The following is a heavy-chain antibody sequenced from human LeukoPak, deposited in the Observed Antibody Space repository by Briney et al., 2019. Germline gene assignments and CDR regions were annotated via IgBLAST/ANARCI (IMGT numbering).Heavy chain of an antibody. J-gene: IGHJ4*02. CDR3: ARWATVTTPKNDY. D-gene: IGHD4-11*01. Sequence: ASVHVSCMASGYTFHRYGISWVRPAAGKGLAWGGWVSAYNGNTNYAQKLQGRVTMTTDTSTSTAYMELRSLRSDGTAVYDCARWATVTTPKNDYWGQGTLVTVSS. CDR1: GYTFHRYG. V-gene: IGHV1-18*01. CDR2: VSAYNGNT.